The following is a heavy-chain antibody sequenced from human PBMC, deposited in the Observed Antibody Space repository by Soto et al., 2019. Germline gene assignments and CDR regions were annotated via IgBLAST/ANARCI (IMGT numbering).Heavy chain of an antibody. V-gene: IGHV1-2*02. CDR3: AKDQGGYMVSGMDV. J-gene: IGHJ6*02. Sequence: ASVKVSCKASGYTFTDYYIYWLRQAPGHGLEWMGWINPNSGATNYAHNFQGRVTMTRDTSIRAAYMELSRLSSGDTAVYYCAKDQGGYMVSGMDVWGQGTTVTVSS. CDR2: INPNSGAT. CDR1: GYTFTDYY. D-gene: IGHD2-2*02.